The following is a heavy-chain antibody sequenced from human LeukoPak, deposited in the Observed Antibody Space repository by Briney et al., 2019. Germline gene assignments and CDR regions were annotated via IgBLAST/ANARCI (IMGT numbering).Heavy chain of an antibody. CDR2: IYYSGGT. V-gene: IGHV4-59*01. D-gene: IGHD3-10*01. CDR1: GGSISSYY. Sequence: KTSETLSLTCTVSGGSISSYYWSWIRQPPGKGLEWIGYIYYSGGTNYNPSLKSRVTISVDTSKNQFSLKLSSVTAADTAVYYCARASSDYYGSGSWNWFDPWGQGTLVTVSS. CDR3: ARASSDYYGSGSWNWFDP. J-gene: IGHJ5*02.